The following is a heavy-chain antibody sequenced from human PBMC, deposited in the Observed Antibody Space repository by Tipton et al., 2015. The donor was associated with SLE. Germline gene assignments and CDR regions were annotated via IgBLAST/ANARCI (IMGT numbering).Heavy chain of an antibody. V-gene: IGHV3-49*03. Sequence: SLRLSCTASGFTFGDYAMSWFRQAPGKGLEWVGFIRSKAYGGTTEYAASVKGRFTISRDDSKSIAYLQMNSLKTEDTAVYYCTRDQGQQLDYYYGMDVWGQGTTVTVSS. CDR3: TRDQGQQLDYYYGMDV. CDR1: GFTFGDYA. D-gene: IGHD6-13*01. J-gene: IGHJ6*02. CDR2: IRSKAYGGTT.